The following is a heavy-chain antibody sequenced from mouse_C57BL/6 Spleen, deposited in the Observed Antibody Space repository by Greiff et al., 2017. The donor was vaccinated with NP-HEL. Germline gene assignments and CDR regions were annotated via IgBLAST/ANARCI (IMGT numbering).Heavy chain of an antibody. CDR1: GFTFSDYG. D-gene: IGHD2-4*01. Sequence: DVMLVESGGGLVQPGGSLKLSCAASGFTFSDYGMAWVRQAPRKGPEWVAFISNLAYSIYYADTVTGRFTISRENAKNTLYLEMSSLRSEDTAMYYCARHGDYDDGPYAMDYWGQGTSVTVSS. CDR2: ISNLAYSI. J-gene: IGHJ4*01. CDR3: ARHGDYDDGPYAMDY. V-gene: IGHV5-15*01.